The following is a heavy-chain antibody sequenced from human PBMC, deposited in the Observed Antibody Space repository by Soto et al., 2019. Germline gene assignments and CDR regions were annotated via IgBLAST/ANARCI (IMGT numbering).Heavy chain of an antibody. J-gene: IGHJ4*02. Sequence: QVQLVQSGAEVKKPGSSVKVSCKASGGTFSSYTISWVRQAPGQGLEWMGRIIPILGIANYAQKFQGRVTITADKSTSTAYMELSSLSSEDTDVYYCAMEYCSSTSCYRDYCGQGTLVTVSS. D-gene: IGHD2-2*02. V-gene: IGHV1-69*02. CDR2: IIPILGIA. CDR1: GGTFSSYT. CDR3: AMEYCSSTSCYRDY.